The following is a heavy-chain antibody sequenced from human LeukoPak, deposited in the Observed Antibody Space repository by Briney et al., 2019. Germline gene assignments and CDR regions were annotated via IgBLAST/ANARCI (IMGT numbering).Heavy chain of an antibody. J-gene: IGHJ5*02. CDR3: ARESDCSGGSCSFDP. CDR2: MNPNSGNT. D-gene: IGHD2-15*01. V-gene: IGHV1-8*01. CDR1: GYTFTSYD. Sequence: ASVKVSCKASGYTFTSYDFNWVRQATGQGLEWMGWMNPNSGNTGYAQKFQGRVTMTWNTSTSTAYMDLSSLRSEDTAIYYCARESDCSGGSCSFDPWGQGTLVTVSS.